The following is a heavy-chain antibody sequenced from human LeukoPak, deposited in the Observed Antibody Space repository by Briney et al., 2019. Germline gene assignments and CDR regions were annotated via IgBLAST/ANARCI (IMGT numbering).Heavy chain of an antibody. J-gene: IGHJ3*02. D-gene: IGHD1-1*01. CDR2: INPNSGGT. V-gene: IGHV1-2*02. CDR1: GYTFTGYY. Sequence: ASVKVSCKASGYTFTGYYMHWVRQAPGQGLEWMGWINPNSGGTNYAQKFQGRVTMTRDTSISTAYMELSRLRSDDTAVYHCASTTGTTQSDAFDIWGQGTMVTVSS. CDR3: ASTTGTTQSDAFDI.